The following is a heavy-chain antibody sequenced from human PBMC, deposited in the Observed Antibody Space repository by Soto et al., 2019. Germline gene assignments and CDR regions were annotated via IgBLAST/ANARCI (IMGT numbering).Heavy chain of an antibody. CDR2: INPASGST. V-gene: IGHV1-46*01. D-gene: IGHD6-13*01. J-gene: IGHJ5*02. CDR3: ARDLAAGDR. CDR1: GYPFTHYY. Sequence: QVQLVQSGAEVKKPGASVKLSCRTSGYPFTHYYIHWVRQAPGQGLEWLAIINPASGSTNYAQDFQGRVTLTMNTSTTTVYMELSGLRAEDTAIFYCARDLAAGDRWGQGTLVTVSS.